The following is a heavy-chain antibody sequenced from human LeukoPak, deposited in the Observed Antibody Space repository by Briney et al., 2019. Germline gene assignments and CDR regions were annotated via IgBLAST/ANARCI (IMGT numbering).Heavy chain of an antibody. CDR1: GFTFSSYA. CDR3: AKGLNYDILTVSFDP. D-gene: IGHD3-9*01. V-gene: IGHV3-23*01. CDR2: ISGSGAGT. J-gene: IGHJ5*02. Sequence: PGGSLRLSCAASGFTFSSYAMSWVRQAPGKGLEWVSSISGSGAGTYYADSVKGRFTISRDNSKNTLYLQMNSLRAEDTAVYYCAKGLNYDILTVSFDPWGQGTLVTVSS.